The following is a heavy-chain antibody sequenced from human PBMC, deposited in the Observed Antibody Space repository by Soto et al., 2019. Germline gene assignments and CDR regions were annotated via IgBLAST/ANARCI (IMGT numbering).Heavy chain of an antibody. CDR1: GFTFSTYS. V-gene: IGHV3-48*01. Sequence: PGGSLRLSCAASGFTFSTYSMNWVRQAPGKGLEWVSYISSSSSTIFYTDSVKGRFTVSRDNAKNSLYLQMNSLRAEDTAVYYSERPTYYYDSSGPPAYWGQGILVTVPS. D-gene: IGHD3-22*01. CDR2: ISSSSSTI. CDR3: ERPTYYYDSSGPPAY. J-gene: IGHJ4*02.